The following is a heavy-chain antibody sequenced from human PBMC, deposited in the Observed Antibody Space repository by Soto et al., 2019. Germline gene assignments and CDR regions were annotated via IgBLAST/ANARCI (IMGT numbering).Heavy chain of an antibody. Sequence: QVQLVESGGGVVQPGRSLRLSCAASGFTFSSYGMHWVRQAPGKGLEWVAVIWHDGSNKYYADSVKGRFTISRDNSKNTLYLQMNSLRAEDTAVYYCAIDDSSGYYPSYYYYYGMDVWDHGTTVTVSS. CDR2: IWHDGSNK. J-gene: IGHJ6*02. V-gene: IGHV3-33*01. CDR1: GFTFSSYG. CDR3: AIDDSSGYYPSYYYYYGMDV. D-gene: IGHD3-22*01.